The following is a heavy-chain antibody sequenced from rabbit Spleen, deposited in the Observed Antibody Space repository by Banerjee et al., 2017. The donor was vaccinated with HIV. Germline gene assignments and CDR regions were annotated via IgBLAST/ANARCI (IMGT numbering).Heavy chain of an antibody. CDR2: IDTSNGDT. J-gene: IGHJ4*01. V-gene: IGHV1S45*01. Sequence: QQQLVESGGGLVKPGASLTLTCKASGFSFNDDYVMCWVRQSPGKGLKWIACIDTSNGDTDYANWPKGRFTISKASSTTVTLQLTSLTVADTATYFCARDGGNGWNLDLWGQGTLVTVS. D-gene: IGHD5-1*01. CDR3: ARDGGNGWNLDL. CDR1: GFSFNDDYV.